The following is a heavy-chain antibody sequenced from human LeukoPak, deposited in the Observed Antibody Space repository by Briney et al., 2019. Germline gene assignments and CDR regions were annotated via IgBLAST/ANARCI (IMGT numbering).Heavy chain of an antibody. CDR1: GGSISSYY. D-gene: IGHD3-10*01. Sequence: SETLSLTCTDSGGSISSYYWSWIRQPPGKGLEWIGYIYYNGSTNYNPSLKSRVTISVDTSKKQFSLKLNSVTAADTAVYYCARDLYASGNYRSYWYFDLWGRGTLVTVSS. J-gene: IGHJ2*01. CDR3: ARDLYASGNYRSYWYFDL. V-gene: IGHV4-59*01. CDR2: IYYNGST.